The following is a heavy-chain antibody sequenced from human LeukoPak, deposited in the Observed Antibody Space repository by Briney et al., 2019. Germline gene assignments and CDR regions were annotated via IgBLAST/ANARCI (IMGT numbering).Heavy chain of an antibody. J-gene: IGHJ4*02. CDR1: GFTFSSYG. CDR3: AREWYYYDSSGYYSGY. Sequence: PGGSLRLSXAASGFTFSSYGMHWVRQAPGKGLEWVAFIRYDASNKYYADSVKGRFTISRDNSKNTLYLQMNSLRAEDTAVYYCAREWYYYDSSGYYSGYWGQGTLVTVSS. V-gene: IGHV3-30*02. CDR2: IRYDASNK. D-gene: IGHD3-22*01.